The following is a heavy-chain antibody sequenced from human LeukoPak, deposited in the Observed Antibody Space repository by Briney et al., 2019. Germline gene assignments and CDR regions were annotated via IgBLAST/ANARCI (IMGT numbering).Heavy chain of an antibody. CDR1: GLTFSNYG. Sequence: QPGGSLRLSCVASGLTFSNYGMHWARQAPGKGLEWVTEISFDGSNKHYIDSVKGRFTISRDNSKHTLYLQMNSLRAEDTAVYYCARDIAAAGYDAFDIGGQGTMVTVSS. D-gene: IGHD6-13*01. CDR3: ARDIAAAGYDAFDI. J-gene: IGHJ3*02. CDR2: ISFDGSNK. V-gene: IGHV3-30*03.